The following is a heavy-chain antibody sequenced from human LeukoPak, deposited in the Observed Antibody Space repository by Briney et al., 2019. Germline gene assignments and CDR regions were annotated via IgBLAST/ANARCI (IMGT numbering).Heavy chain of an antibody. D-gene: IGHD6-13*01. Sequence: GGSLRLSCAASGFTFSTYSMNWVRQAPGKGLEWVSCISSSSIIYYADSVKGRFTISRDNARNSLYLQINSLRDEDTAVYYCARGSISTAGTFDYWGQGTLVTVSS. CDR3: ARGSISTAGTFDY. V-gene: IGHV3-48*02. J-gene: IGHJ4*02. CDR2: ISSSSII. CDR1: GFTFSTYS.